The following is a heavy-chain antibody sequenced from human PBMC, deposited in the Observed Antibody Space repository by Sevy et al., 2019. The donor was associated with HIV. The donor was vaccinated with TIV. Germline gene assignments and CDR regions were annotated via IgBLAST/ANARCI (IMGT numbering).Heavy chain of an antibody. J-gene: IGHJ4*02. CDR2: IIPPFGTP. Sequence: ASVKVSCKASGSSFSSYAINWVRQAPGQGLEWMGGIIPPFGTPEYARKFQGRVIITADESTSTAYMELRSLRSEDTAVYYCTGDFSAFFDGRGYFEFWGQGTLVTVSS. V-gene: IGHV1-69*13. D-gene: IGHD2-8*01. CDR3: TGDFSAFFDGRGYFEF. CDR1: GSSFSSYA.